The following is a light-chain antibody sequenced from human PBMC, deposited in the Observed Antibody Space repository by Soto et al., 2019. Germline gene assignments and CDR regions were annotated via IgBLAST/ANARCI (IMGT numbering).Light chain of an antibody. J-gene: IGKJ5*01. CDR3: QQFDNLPFT. V-gene: IGKV1-33*01. CDR2: DSS. Sequence: DIQMTQSPSSLSASVGDRVTIICKASQDINNYLNWYQQKPGKAPKLLIYDSSNLEIGVPSRFSGSGYGTRFSFTISSLQPEDIATYYCQQFDNLPFTFGQGTRLEIK. CDR1: QDINNY.